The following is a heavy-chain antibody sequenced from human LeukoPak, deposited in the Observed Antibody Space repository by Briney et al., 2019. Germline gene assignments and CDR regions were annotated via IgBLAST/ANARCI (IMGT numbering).Heavy chain of an antibody. CDR3: ARDRDSSGYYLSHPFDY. CDR1: GFTFSSYA. D-gene: IGHD3-22*01. V-gene: IGHV3-30-3*01. CDR2: ISYDGSNK. J-gene: IGHJ4*02. Sequence: GGSLRLSCAASGFTFSSYAMSWVRQAPGKGLEWVAVISYDGSNKYYADSVKGRFTISRDNSKNTLYLQMNSLRAEDTAVYYCARDRDSSGYYLSHPFDYWGEGTLVTVSS.